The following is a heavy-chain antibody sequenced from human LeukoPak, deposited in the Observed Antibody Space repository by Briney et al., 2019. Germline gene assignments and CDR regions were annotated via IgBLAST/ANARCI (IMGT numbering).Heavy chain of an antibody. CDR2: TYYRSKWYY. J-gene: IGHJ4*02. V-gene: IGHV6-1*01. Sequence: SPTLSLTCVISADSVSGSNGAWNWIRQSPSRGLEWLGRTYYRSKWYYAYAVYVKSRITINPDTSKNQFSLQLNSVTPDDTAVYYCAREPYYYDHTGFHPRYLDSWGQGALVSVSS. CDR3: AREPYYYDHTGFHPRYLDS. CDR1: ADSVSGSNGA. D-gene: IGHD3-22*01.